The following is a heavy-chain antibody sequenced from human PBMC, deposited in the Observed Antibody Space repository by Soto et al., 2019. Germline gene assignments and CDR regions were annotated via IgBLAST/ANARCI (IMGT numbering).Heavy chain of an antibody. CDR1: SGSIFTTNW. J-gene: IGHJ3*01. CDR2: IYHSGSP. Sequence: QVQLQESGPGLVKPSGTLSLTCAASSGSIFTTNWWSWVRQSPGRGLQWIGDIYHSGSPKYNPSLKNRVRISIAKSKDRFFLNLTSVTAADTAVYYCARKPDVATAKVGGGYVFDVWGQGTMVTVSS. V-gene: IGHV4-4*02. D-gene: IGHD3-16*01. CDR3: ARKPDVATAKVGGGYVFDV.